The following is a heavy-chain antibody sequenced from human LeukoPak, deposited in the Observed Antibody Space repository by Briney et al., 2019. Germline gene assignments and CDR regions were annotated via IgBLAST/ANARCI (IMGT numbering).Heavy chain of an antibody. Sequence: GGSLRLSCAASGFTVSCNYIRCVRRARGKGREWVSLIYSGASTKYGDSVDGRYTITRNNSKYTLYLQMNSLIAEDAAVYYCARDRREAADNYYYYYYMDGWGKGTTVTVSS. D-gene: IGHD5-24*01. CDR2: IYSGAST. CDR3: ARDRREAADNYYYYYYMDG. CDR1: GFTVSCNY. V-gene: IGHV3-53*01. J-gene: IGHJ6*03.